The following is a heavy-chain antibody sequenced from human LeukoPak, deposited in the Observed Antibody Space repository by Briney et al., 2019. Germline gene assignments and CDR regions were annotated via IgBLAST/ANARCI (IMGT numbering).Heavy chain of an antibody. CDR3: ARGETPAASNY. V-gene: IGHV4-38-2*01. CDR1: GYSISSGYH. CDR2: IYHSGVT. Sequence: SETLSLTCAVSGYSISSGYHWGWIRQPPGKGLEWIGSIYHSGVTYYNPSLKSRVTISIDTPKNQFSLKLNSVTAADTAVYYCARGETPAASNYWGQGTQVTVSS. D-gene: IGHD6-13*01. J-gene: IGHJ4*02.